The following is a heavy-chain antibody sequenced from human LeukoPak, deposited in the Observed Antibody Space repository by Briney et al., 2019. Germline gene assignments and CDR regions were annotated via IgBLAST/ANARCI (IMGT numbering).Heavy chain of an antibody. CDR2: IYHSGST. J-gene: IGHJ4*02. CDR3: ARETPNPGDYDSSGYYYE. V-gene: IGHV4-4*02. CDR1: GGSISSSNW. D-gene: IGHD3-22*01. Sequence: PSGTLSLTCAVSGGSISSSNWWSWVRQPPGKGLEWIGEIYHSGSTNYNPSLKSRVTISVDKSKNQFSLKLSSVTAADTAVYYCARETPNPGDYDSSGYYYEWGQGTLVTVSS.